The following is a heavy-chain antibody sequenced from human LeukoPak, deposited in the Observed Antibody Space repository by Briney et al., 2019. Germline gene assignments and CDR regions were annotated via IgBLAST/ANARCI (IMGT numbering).Heavy chain of an antibody. Sequence: GGSLRLSCAASGFTFSDYYMSWIRQAPGKGLEWVSYISSSGSTIYYADSVKGRFTISRDNAKNSLYLQMNSLRAEDTAVYYCARTLENYYYYGMDVWGQETTVTVSS. V-gene: IGHV3-11*01. D-gene: IGHD3-3*01. CDR2: ISSSGSTI. J-gene: IGHJ6*02. CDR1: GFTFSDYY. CDR3: ARTLENYYYYGMDV.